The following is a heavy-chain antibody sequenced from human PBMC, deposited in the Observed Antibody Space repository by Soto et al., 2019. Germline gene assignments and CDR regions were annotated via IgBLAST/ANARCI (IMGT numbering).Heavy chain of an antibody. V-gene: IGHV5-51*01. D-gene: IGHD3-9*01. CDR3: ARNSLTGYYNYYYSMDV. CDR2: IYPDDSDT. CDR1: GYSFSSYW. J-gene: IGHJ6*02. Sequence: GESLKISCKSSGYSFSSYWIAWVRLMPGKGLEWMGSIYPDDSDTKYSPSFQGQVTISADKSISAAYMQWSSLKASDTAIYYCARNSLTGYYNYYYSMDVWGQGTTVTVSS.